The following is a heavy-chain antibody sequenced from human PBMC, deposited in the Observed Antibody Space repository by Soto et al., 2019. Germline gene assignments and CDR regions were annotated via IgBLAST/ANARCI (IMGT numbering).Heavy chain of an antibody. CDR1: GFTFSSYA. J-gene: IGHJ1*01. CDR3: ARGDDYGSEYFQH. V-gene: IGHV3-30-3*01. CDR2: ISYDGSNK. D-gene: IGHD4-17*01. Sequence: GGSLRLSCAASGFTFSSYAMHWVRQAPGKGLEWVAVISYDGSNKYYADSVKGRFTISRDNSKNTLYLQMNSLRAEDTAVYYCARGDDYGSEYFQHWGQGTLVTVSS.